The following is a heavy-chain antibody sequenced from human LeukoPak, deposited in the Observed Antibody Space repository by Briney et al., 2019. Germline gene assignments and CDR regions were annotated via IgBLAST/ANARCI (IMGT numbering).Heavy chain of an antibody. CDR2: INDNGGRT. V-gene: IGHV3-64*04. CDR1: GFTFSRYA. Sequence: GGSLRLSCSASGFTFSRYAMRWVRQAPGKGLEYVSGINDNGGRTHYGDSVKGRFSISRDNSKNTLYLQMNSLRAEDTAVYFCSASRPHYGDYYGLDVWGHGTTVTVSS. CDR3: SASRPHYGDYYGLDV. D-gene: IGHD4/OR15-4a*01. J-gene: IGHJ6*02.